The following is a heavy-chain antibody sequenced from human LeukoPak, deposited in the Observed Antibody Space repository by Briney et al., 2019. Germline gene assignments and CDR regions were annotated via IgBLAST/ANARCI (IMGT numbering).Heavy chain of an antibody. CDR3: ARVGFYYDSSGYYYGRPDWFDP. V-gene: IGHV4-39*07. CDR1: GDSISTSNSY. D-gene: IGHD3-22*01. Sequence: SETLSLTCTVSGDSISTSNSYWGWIRQPPGKGLEWIGSIYYSGNTYYNASLKSRVTISVDTSKNQFSLKLSSVTAADTAVYYCARVGFYYDSSGYYYGRPDWFDPWGQGTLVTVSS. CDR2: IYYSGNT. J-gene: IGHJ5*02.